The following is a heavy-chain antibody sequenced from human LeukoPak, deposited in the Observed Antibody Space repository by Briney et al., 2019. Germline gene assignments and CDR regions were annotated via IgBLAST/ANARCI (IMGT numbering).Heavy chain of an antibody. Sequence: PSETLSLTCAVYGGSFSGYYWSWIRQPPGKGLEWIGEINHSGSTNYNPSLKSRVTISVDTSKKQFSLKLSSVTAADTAVYYCARGGTKYTTVTKAFGVWGQGTLVTVSS. J-gene: IGHJ4*02. CDR1: GGSFSGYY. CDR3: ARGGTKYTTVTKAFGV. V-gene: IGHV4-34*01. D-gene: IGHD4-17*01. CDR2: INHSGST.